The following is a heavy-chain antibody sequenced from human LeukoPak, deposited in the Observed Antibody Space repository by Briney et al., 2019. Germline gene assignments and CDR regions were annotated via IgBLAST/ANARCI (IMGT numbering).Heavy chain of an antibody. CDR1: GFTFSSYS. CDR2: ISSSSITI. D-gene: IGHD2-15*01. Sequence: GGSLRLSCAASGFTFSSYSLNWVRQAPGKGLEWVSFISSSSITIYYADPVKGRFTISRDNAEKSLYLQMNSLRAEDTAVYYCARDRGGSYSAIDYWGQGTLVTVSP. J-gene: IGHJ4*02. V-gene: IGHV3-48*04. CDR3: ARDRGGSYSAIDY.